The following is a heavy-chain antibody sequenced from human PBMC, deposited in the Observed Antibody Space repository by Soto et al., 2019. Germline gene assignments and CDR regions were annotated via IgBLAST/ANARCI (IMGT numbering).Heavy chain of an antibody. CDR3: ARDLSSSWYAGAFDI. CDR2: ISSSSSYI. J-gene: IGHJ3*02. V-gene: IGHV3-21*01. Sequence: GGSMRVSCAASGFTISSYIRNWVSQTPGKGLEWVSSISSSSSYIYYADSVKGRFTISRDNAKNSLYLQMNSLRAEDTAVYYCARDLSSSWYAGAFDIWGQGTMVTVSS. D-gene: IGHD6-13*01. CDR1: GFTISSYI.